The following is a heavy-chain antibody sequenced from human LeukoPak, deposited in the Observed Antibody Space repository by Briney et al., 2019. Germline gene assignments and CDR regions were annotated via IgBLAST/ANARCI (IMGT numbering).Heavy chain of an antibody. CDR3: ARHWAYCSGGTCYSFDD. CDR1: VGSISSSSHY. CDR2: IYYSGST. V-gene: IGHV4-39*01. D-gene: IGHD2-15*01. J-gene: IGHJ4*02. Sequence: KPSETLSLTCIVSVGSISSSSHYWGWIRQPPGKGLEWIGSIYYSGSTYYSPSLKSRVTISVDTSKNQFSLKLRSVTAADTAVYHCARHWAYCSGGTCYSFDDWGQGTLVTVSS.